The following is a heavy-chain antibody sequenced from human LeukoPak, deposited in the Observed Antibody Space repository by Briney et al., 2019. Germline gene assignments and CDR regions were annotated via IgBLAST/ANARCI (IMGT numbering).Heavy chain of an antibody. CDR2: IWYDGSNK. CDR3: ARGRCSSGFVEY. Sequence: GGSLRLSCAASGFTFSSYGMHWVRQAPGKGLEWVAVIWYDGSNKYYVDSVKGRFTISRDNPKNTLYLQMSSLRAEDTAVYYCARGRCSSGFVEYWGQGTLVTVS. V-gene: IGHV3-33*08. J-gene: IGHJ4*02. D-gene: IGHD6-25*01. CDR1: GFTFSSYG.